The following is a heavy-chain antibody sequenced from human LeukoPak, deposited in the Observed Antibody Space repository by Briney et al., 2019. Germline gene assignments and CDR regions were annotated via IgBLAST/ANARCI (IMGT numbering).Heavy chain of an antibody. V-gene: IGHV4-30-2*01. CDR3: ARIYTIFGAIDC. CDR2: IYHSGST. D-gene: IGHD3-3*01. CDR1: GGSISSGGYS. Sequence: SETLSLTCAVSGGSISSGGYSWSWIRLPPGKGLEWIGYIYHSGSTYYNPSLKSRVTISVDRSKNQFSLKLSSVTAADTAVYYCARIYTIFGAIDCWGQGTLVTVSS. J-gene: IGHJ4*02.